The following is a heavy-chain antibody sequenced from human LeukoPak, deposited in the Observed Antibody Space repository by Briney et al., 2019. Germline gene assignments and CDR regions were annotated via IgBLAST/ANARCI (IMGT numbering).Heavy chain of an antibody. D-gene: IGHD4-17*01. CDR1: GYTFTSYG. Sequence: ASVKVSCKASGYTFTSYGISWVRQAPGQGLEWMGIINPSGGSTSYAQKFQGRVTMTRDTSTSTVYMELSSLRSEDTAVYYCARIYGDVRVGYYFDYWGQGTLVTVSS. CDR2: INPSGGST. V-gene: IGHV1-46*01. J-gene: IGHJ4*02. CDR3: ARIYGDVRVGYYFDY.